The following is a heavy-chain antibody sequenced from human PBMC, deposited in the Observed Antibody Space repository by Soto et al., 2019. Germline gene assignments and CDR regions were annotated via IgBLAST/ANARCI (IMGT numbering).Heavy chain of an antibody. CDR1: GFTFDDYG. J-gene: IGHJ3*02. CDR2: TNWNGGST. CDR3: ARPVLRYFDWPQVAFDI. Sequence: PGGSLRLSCAASGFTFDDYGMSWVRQAPGKGLEWVSGTNWNGGSTGYADSVKGRFTISRDNAKNSLYLQMNSLRAEDTALYHCARPVLRYFDWPQVAFDIWGQGTMVTVS. D-gene: IGHD3-9*01. V-gene: IGHV3-20*01.